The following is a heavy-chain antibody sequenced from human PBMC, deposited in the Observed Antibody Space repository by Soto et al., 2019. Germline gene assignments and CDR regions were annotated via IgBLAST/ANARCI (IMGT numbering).Heavy chain of an antibody. V-gene: IGHV1-69*06. D-gene: IGHD6-19*01. CDR1: GGTFSSYA. J-gene: IGHJ5*02. CDR2: IIPIFGTA. CDR3: ARDPGQQWLVRDENWFDP. Sequence: WASVKVSCKASGGTFSSYAISWVRQAPGQGLEWMGGIIPIFGTANYAQKFQGRVTITADKSTSTAYMELSSLRSEDTAVYYCARDPGQQWLVRDENWFDPWGQGTLVTVSS.